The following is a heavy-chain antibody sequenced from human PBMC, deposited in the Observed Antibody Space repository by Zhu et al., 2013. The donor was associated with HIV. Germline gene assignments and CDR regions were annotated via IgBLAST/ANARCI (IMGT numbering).Heavy chain of an antibody. Sequence: QVQLQESGPGLVKPSETLSLTCTVSGGSISSYYWSWIRQPPGKGLEWIGYIYYSGSTNYNPSLKSRVTISVDTSKNQFSLKLSSVTAADTAVYYCARDVVAGLNWFDPWGQGTLVTVSS. D-gene: IGHD6-19*01. CDR3: ARDVVAGLNWFDP. CDR2: IYYSGST. CDR1: GGSISSYY. J-gene: IGHJ5*02. V-gene: IGHV4-59*01.